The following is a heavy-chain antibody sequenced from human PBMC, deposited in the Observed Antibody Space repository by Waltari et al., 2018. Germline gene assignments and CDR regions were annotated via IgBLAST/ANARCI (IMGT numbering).Heavy chain of an antibody. CDR3: ARGKSRESNYRWGWFDP. V-gene: IGHV3-23*03. CDR2: IYSGGST. CDR1: GFTFSSYA. D-gene: IGHD1-26*01. J-gene: IGHJ5*02. Sequence: EVQLLESGGGLVQPGGSLRLACAASGFTFSSYAMSWVRQAPGKGLEWVSVIYSGGSTYYADSVKGRFTISRDNSKNTLYLQMNSLGAEDTAVYYCARGKSRESNYRWGWFDPWGQGTLVTVSS.